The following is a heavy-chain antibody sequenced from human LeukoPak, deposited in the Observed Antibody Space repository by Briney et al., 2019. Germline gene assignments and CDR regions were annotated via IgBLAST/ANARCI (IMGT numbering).Heavy chain of an antibody. CDR1: GGSISSYY. D-gene: IGHD6-13*01. CDR2: IYYSGST. V-gene: IGHV4-59*01. CDR3: ARSGYSSSWTLGYYYGMDV. Sequence: PSETLSLTCTVSGGSISSYYWSWIRQPPGKGLEWIGYIYYSGSTNYNPSLKSRVTISVDTSKNQFSLKLSSVTAEDTAVYYCARSGYSSSWTLGYYYGMDVWGQGTTVTVSS. J-gene: IGHJ6*02.